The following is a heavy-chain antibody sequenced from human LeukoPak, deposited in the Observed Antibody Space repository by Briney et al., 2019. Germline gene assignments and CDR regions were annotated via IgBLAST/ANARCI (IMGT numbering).Heavy chain of an antibody. D-gene: IGHD2-15*01. CDR3: ARWGLGYCSGGSCYSFDY. CDR1: GDSVSSNSAA. Sequence: SQTLSLTCAISGDSVSSNSAAWNWIRQSPSRGLEWLGRTYYRSKWYNDYAVSVKSRITINPDTSKNQFSLQLNSVTPEDTAVYYCARWGLGYCSGGSCYSFDYWGQGTLVTVSS. V-gene: IGHV6-1*01. J-gene: IGHJ4*02. CDR2: TYYRSKWYN.